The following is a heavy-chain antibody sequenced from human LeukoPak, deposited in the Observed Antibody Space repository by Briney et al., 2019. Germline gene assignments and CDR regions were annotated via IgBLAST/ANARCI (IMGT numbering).Heavy chain of an antibody. D-gene: IGHD1-26*01. CDR2: ISSSSSYI. Sequence: PGGSLRLSCAASGFFFCDYCMTWVRQAPGKGLEWVSSISSSSSYIYYADSMKGRFTISGDNAKNSLYLQMNSLRAEDTAVYYCAMGRGSTSRYWGQGTLVTVSS. J-gene: IGHJ4*02. CDR3: AMGRGSTSRY. V-gene: IGHV3-21*01. CDR1: GFFFCDYC.